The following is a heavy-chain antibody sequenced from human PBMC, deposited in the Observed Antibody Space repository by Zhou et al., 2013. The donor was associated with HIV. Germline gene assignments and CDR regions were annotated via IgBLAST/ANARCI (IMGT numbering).Heavy chain of an antibody. CDR3: AIKQTGYRGWFDP. D-gene: IGHD3-9*01. Sequence: QVQLVQSGAEVRKPASSVRVSCKASGGSFTTYGVSWVRQAPGQGLEWMGGIIPMFGTTKFAQKFQGRVTITTDESTSTAYMELNSLRSEDTAVYYCAIKQTGYRGWFDPGAREPWSPSPQ. V-gene: IGHV1-69*05. CDR1: GGSFTTYG. J-gene: IGHJ5*02. CDR2: IIPMFGTT.